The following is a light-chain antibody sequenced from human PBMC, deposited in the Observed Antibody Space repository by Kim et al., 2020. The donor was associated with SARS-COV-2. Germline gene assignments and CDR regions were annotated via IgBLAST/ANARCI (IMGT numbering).Light chain of an antibody. J-gene: IGLJ3*02. CDR3: QVWDSTSDYVV. Sequence: APGKTASFTCEGNNVGIKSVPWYQQRPGQAPVLVMHDDSDRPSGIPERFSGSNSGNTATLTISRVEAEDEADYFCQVWDSTSDYVVFGGGTQLTVL. CDR1: NVGIKS. V-gene: IGLV3-21*03. CDR2: DDS.